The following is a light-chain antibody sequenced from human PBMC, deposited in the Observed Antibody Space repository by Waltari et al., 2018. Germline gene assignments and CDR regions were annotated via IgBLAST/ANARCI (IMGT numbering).Light chain of an antibody. J-gene: IGLJ3*02. CDR1: AVPRTY. CDR3: YSTDSSGDDRV. CDR2: EDN. Sequence: SYELTQPPSVSVSPGQTAMTTCSGDAVPRTYVYWFQQREGQAPVMVSYEDNKRPSGIPGRFSGSSSGKMATMTITGAQVEDEADYYCYSTDSSGDDRVFGGGTRLTVL. V-gene: IGLV3-10*01.